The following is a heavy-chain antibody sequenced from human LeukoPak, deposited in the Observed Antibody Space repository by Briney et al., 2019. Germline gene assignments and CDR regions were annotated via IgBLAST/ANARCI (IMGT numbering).Heavy chain of an antibody. V-gene: IGHV4-34*01. Sequence: SGTLSLTCGVSGGTFSGYYWAWIRQAPGQGLEWIGDIYHSGKTNYNPTLKNRLTTSVDTSKNQFSLKLASVTAADAAIYYCARSNNFRFDSWGQETLVTVSS. CDR1: GGTFSGYY. D-gene: IGHD2/OR15-2a*01. CDR2: IYHSGKT. J-gene: IGHJ4*02. CDR3: ARSNNFRFDS.